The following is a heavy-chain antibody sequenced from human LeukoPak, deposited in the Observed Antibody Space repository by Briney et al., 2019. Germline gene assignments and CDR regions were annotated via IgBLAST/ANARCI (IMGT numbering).Heavy chain of an antibody. J-gene: IGHJ6*04. D-gene: IGHD1-20*01. CDR1: GGSISTYY. CDR3: ARSLIVTGTPWFYYYGMDV. V-gene: IGHV4-59*08. Sequence: SETLSLTCTVSGGSISTYYWNWIRQPPGKGLEWIGYIYYSETTNYNPSLKSRVTMSLDTSKNQFSLKLSSVTAADTAVYYCARSLIVTGTPWFYYYGMDVWGKGTMVTVSS. CDR2: IYYSETT.